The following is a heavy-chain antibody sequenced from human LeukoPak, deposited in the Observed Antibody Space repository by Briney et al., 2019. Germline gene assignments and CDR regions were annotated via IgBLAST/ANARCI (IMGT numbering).Heavy chain of an antibody. D-gene: IGHD2-15*01. CDR1: GGSISSGSYY. CDR3: ARDDCSGGSCYSDY. V-gene: IGHV4-61*02. CDR2: IYTSGST. J-gene: IGHJ4*02. Sequence: SETLSLTCTVSGGSISSGSYYWSWIRQPAGKGLEWIGRIYTSGSTNYDPSLKSRATILVDTSKNHFSLKLSSVTAADTAVYYCARDDCSGGSCYSDYWGQGTLVTVSS.